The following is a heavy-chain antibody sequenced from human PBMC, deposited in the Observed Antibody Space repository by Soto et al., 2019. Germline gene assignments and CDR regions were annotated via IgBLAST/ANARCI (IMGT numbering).Heavy chain of an antibody. CDR2: ISYDGSNK. D-gene: IGHD2-2*01. CDR3: AKGPAIVLVPAAMNYYYGMDV. CDR1: GFTFRRHA. Sequence: GGSLRLSCRASGFTFRRHAMTWVRQAPGKGLEWVAVISYDGSNKYYADSVKGRFTISRDNSKNTLYLQMNSLRAEDTAVYYCAKGPAIVLVPAAMNYYYGMDVWGQGTTVTVSS. J-gene: IGHJ6*02. V-gene: IGHV3-30*18.